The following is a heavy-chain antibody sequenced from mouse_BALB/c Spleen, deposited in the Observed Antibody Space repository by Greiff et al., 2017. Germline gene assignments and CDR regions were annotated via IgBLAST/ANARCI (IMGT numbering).Heavy chain of an antibody. J-gene: IGHJ3*01. CDR1: GYAFTNYL. V-gene: IGHV1-54*03. Sequence: VQLQQSGAELVRPGTSVKVSCKASGYAFTNYLIEWVKQRPGQGLEWIGVINPGSGGTNYNEKFKGKATLTADKSSSTAYMQLSSLTSDDSAVYFCAGGGLLPLAWFAYWGQGTLVTVSA. CDR3: AGGGLLPLAWFAY. D-gene: IGHD1-1*01. CDR2: INPGSGGT.